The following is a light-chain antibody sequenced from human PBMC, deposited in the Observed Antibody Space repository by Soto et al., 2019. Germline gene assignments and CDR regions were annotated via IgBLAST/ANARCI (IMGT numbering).Light chain of an antibody. CDR1: SSDVGGYNY. J-gene: IGLJ1*01. Sequence: QSALTQPASVSVSPGQSITISCTGTSSDVGGYNYVSWYQQHPGKAPKLMIYDVSNRPSVVSNRFSGSKSGNTASLTISGLQAEDEADYYCSSYTSSSHVFGTGTKLTVL. CDR3: SSYTSSSHV. CDR2: DVS. V-gene: IGLV2-14*01.